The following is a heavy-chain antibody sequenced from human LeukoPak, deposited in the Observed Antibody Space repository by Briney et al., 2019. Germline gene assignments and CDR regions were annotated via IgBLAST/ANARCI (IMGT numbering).Heavy chain of an antibody. D-gene: IGHD1-26*01. Sequence: GGSLRLSCAASGFTFSDYDMTWVRQAPGKGLEWVSYISSSSNTVYYADSVKGRLTVSRDNANNSLYVQMTNLRAEDTAVYYCARRAMGATSFDYWGEGGLVTVSS. J-gene: IGHJ4*02. CDR3: ARRAMGATSFDY. CDR2: ISSSSNTV. CDR1: GFTFSDYD. V-gene: IGHV3-11*04.